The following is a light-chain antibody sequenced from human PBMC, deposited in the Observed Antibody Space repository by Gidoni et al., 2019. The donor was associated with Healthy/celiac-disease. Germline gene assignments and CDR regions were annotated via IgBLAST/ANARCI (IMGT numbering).Light chain of an antibody. Sequence: THLTPSPSSLSASVEDRVTISCRASQGISSYLACYQQKPRKAPKLLIYAASTLQGGVPSRFSSSGAGTDFTLTSSSLQPEDFATYYCQQLNSYPYTFGQGTKLEIK. CDR2: AAS. V-gene: IGKV1-9*01. CDR1: QGISSY. CDR3: QQLNSYPYT. J-gene: IGKJ2*01.